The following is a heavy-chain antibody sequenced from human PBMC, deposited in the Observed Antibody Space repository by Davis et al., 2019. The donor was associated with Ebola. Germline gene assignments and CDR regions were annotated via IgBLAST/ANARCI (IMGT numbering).Heavy chain of an antibody. CDR2: IKRDGTEK. CDR3: ARGPTWTYWYFDL. V-gene: IGHV3-7*03. D-gene: IGHD5-12*01. Sequence: PGGSLRLSCTASGFTFSSYWVTWVRQAPGKGLEWVANIKRDGTEKFYVDSVRGRFTISRDNAKNSLYLQMNYLRVEDTAVYYCARGPTWTYWYFDLWGRGTLVTVSS. J-gene: IGHJ2*01. CDR1: GFTFSSYW.